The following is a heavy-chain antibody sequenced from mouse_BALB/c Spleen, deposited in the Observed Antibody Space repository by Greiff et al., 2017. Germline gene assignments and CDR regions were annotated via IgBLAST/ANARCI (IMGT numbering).Heavy chain of an antibody. CDR2: IWRGGST. V-gene: IGHV2-5-1*01. J-gene: IGHJ4*01. Sequence: VKLMESGPSLVQPSQSLSITCTVSGFSLTSYGVHWVRQSPGKGLEWLGVIWRGGSTDYNAAFMSRLSITKDNSKSQVFFKMNSLQADDTAIYYCATITTVVRYAMDYWGQGTSVTVSS. CDR1: GFSLTSYG. CDR3: ATITTVVRYAMDY. D-gene: IGHD1-1*01.